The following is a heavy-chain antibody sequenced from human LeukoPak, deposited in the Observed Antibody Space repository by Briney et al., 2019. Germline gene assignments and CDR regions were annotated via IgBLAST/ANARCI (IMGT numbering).Heavy chain of an antibody. Sequence: GGSLRLSCAASGFTFDDYGMSWVRQAPGKGLEWVSGINWNGGSTGYADSVKGRFTISRDNARNSLYLQMSSLRAEDTAVYYCAKDLDGSGMYGGTDSWGQGTPVTVSS. CDR1: GFTFDDYG. V-gene: IGHV3-20*04. CDR3: AKDLDGSGMYGGTDS. CDR2: INWNGGST. J-gene: IGHJ4*02. D-gene: IGHD6-19*01.